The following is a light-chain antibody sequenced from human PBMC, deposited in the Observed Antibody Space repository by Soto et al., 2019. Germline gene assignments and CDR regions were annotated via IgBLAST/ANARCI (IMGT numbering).Light chain of an antibody. V-gene: IGLV2-14*01. J-gene: IGLJ3*02. CDR3: SSYTTSSPLEV. CDR1: SSDIGTYDY. Sequence: QSALTQPASVSGSPGQSITISCTRTSSDIGTYDYVSWYQQHPGKAPKLMIYEVINRPSGISNRFSGSKSGNTASLTISGLQAEDEADYYCSSYTTSSPLEVFGGGTKVTVL. CDR2: EVI.